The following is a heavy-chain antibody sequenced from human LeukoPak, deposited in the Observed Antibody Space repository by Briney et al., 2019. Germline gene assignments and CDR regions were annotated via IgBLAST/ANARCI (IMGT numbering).Heavy chain of an antibody. CDR1: GFTFSSSG. D-gene: IGHD2-15*01. CDR2: ISYDGSNK. V-gene: IGHV3-30*18. Sequence: GGSLRLSCAASGFTFSSSGMHWVRQAPGKGLEWVAIISYDGSNKYYADSVKGRFTISRDNSKNTLHLQMNSLRTEDTAVYYCVKTRPYCSGGACYSLGYFDYWGQGTLVTVSS. CDR3: VKTRPYCSGGACYSLGYFDY. J-gene: IGHJ4*02.